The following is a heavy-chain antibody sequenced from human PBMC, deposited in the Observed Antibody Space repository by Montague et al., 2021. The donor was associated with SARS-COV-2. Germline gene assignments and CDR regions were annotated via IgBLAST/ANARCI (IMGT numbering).Heavy chain of an antibody. D-gene: IGHD6-19*01. Sequence: SETLSLACTVSGGSISSCSYYWGWIRQPPGKGLEWIGSFYYSGSTYYNPSLKSRVTISVDTSKNQFSLKMSSVTAADTAVYYCARHLPGIVVAELAAADYWGQGTLVTVSS. CDR3: ARHLPGIVVAELAAADY. CDR2: FYYSGST. J-gene: IGHJ4*02. CDR1: GGSISSCSYY. V-gene: IGHV4-39*01.